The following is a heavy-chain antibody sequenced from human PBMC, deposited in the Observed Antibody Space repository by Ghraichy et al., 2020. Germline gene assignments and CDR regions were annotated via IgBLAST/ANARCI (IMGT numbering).Heavy chain of an antibody. CDR2: MNPNTANT. CDR3: ARGPHYDSGGSYSPYYYYGMDV. CDR1: GYTFTNFD. D-gene: IGHD3-22*01. Sequence: ASVKVSCKASGYTFTNFDVNWVRQATGQGLEWMGWMNPNTANTGYAQKFQGRVTMTRNTSINTAYMELSSLRSEDTAVYYCARGPHYDSGGSYSPYYYYGMDVWGQGTTVTVSS. J-gene: IGHJ6*02. V-gene: IGHV1-8*01.